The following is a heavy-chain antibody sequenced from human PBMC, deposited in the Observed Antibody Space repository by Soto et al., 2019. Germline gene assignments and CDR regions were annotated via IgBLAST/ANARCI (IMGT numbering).Heavy chain of an antibody. CDR2: IKSKTDGGTA. CDR1: GFNLSHPW. Sequence: GGSLRLSCVASGFNLSHPWMTWVRQATGKGLEWVGRIKSKTDGGTADYGAPVKGRATISRDDSKNTVYLQMNSLKTEDTAVYYCTTGIYYDILTGYHNVAYWGQGALVTVS. CDR3: TTGIYYDILTGYHNVAY. V-gene: IGHV3-15*01. J-gene: IGHJ4*02. D-gene: IGHD3-9*01.